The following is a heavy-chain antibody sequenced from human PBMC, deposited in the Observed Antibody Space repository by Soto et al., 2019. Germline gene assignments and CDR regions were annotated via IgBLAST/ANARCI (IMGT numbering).Heavy chain of an antibody. J-gene: IGHJ5*02. CDR2: ISAYNGNT. CDR3: GRTTVTIEWCDP. CDR1: GYTFTSYG. Sequence: QVQLVQSGAEVKKPGASVKVSCKASGYTFTSYGISWVRQAPGQGLESMGWISAYNGNTNYAQKLQGRVTMTTDTSTSAAYMEVRSLRSDDTAVYGGGRTTVTIEWCDPWGQGTLVTVSS. V-gene: IGHV1-18*01. D-gene: IGHD4-17*01.